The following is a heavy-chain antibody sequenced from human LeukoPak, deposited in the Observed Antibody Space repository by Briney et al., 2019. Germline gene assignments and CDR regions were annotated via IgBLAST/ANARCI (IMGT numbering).Heavy chain of an antibody. D-gene: IGHD6-19*01. CDR3: ARALRPSGWFAFDY. J-gene: IGHJ4*02. V-gene: IGHV3-66*01. CDR1: GFTFSSYA. CDR2: LYDDGDP. Sequence: GGSLRLSCAASGFTFSSYAMSWVRQAPGRGLEWVSTLYDDGDPYYADSVKGRFIISRDNSRNTLFLQMNSLTAGDTAVYFCARALRPSGWFAFDYWGQGTLVTVSS.